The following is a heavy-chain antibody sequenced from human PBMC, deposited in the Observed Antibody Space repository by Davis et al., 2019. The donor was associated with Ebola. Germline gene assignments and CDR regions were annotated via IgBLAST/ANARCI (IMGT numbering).Heavy chain of an antibody. D-gene: IGHD6-13*01. CDR3: ARGGGRQQLVPRFDY. Sequence: GESLKISCAVSGFTFSSYGMHWVRQAPGKGLEWVAVISYDGSNKYYADSVKGRFTISRDNSKNTLYLQMNSLRAEDTAVYYCARGGGRQQLVPRFDYWGQGTLVTVSS. V-gene: IGHV3-30*03. CDR2: ISYDGSNK. CDR1: GFTFSSYG. J-gene: IGHJ4*02.